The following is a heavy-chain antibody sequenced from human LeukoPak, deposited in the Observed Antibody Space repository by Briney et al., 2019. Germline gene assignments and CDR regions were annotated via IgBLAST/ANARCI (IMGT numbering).Heavy chain of an antibody. J-gene: IGHJ4*02. CDR2: INPNNGDT. CDR1: GYTFTGYY. V-gene: IGHV1-2*02. Sequence: GASVTVSCKASGYTFTGYYIHWVRQAPGQGLEWMGWINPNNGDTNFAQKFEDRVTMTRDTSITTVYMELSRLTSGDTAVYFCARNRVMGWRLAPFDYWGQGAMVIVSS. D-gene: IGHD2-21*02. CDR3: ARNRVMGWRLAPFDY.